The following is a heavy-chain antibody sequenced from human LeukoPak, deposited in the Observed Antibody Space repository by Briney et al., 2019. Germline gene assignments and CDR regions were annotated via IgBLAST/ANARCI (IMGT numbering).Heavy chain of an antibody. V-gene: IGHV3-23*01. CDR3: AKDFRIGYSAHFDY. Sequence: GGSLRLSCVGSGFTFRSHAMSWVRQAPEKGLEFVSGIYENGGTTYYADSVKGRFSISRDSSKNALYLQMDSLRGEDTAVYYCAKDFRIGYSAHFDYWGQGALVTVSS. D-gene: IGHD2-21*01. CDR1: GFTFRSHA. J-gene: IGHJ4*02. CDR2: IYENGGTT.